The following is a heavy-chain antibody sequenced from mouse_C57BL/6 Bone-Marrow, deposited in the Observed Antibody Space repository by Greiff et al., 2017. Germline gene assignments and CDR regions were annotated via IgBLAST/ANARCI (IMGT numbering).Heavy chain of an antibody. J-gene: IGHJ4*01. CDR2: ISNGGGST. Sequence: DVMLVESGGGLVQPGGSLKLSCAASGFTFSDYYMYWVRQTPEQRLEWVAYISNGGGSTYYPYTVKGRFTISRDNATNTLYLHMSSLTSEDTAMXYCETKEYERGGGAMDYWGQGTSVTVSS. CDR1: GFTFSDYY. V-gene: IGHV5-12*01. CDR3: ETKEYERGGGAMDY. D-gene: IGHD5-2*01.